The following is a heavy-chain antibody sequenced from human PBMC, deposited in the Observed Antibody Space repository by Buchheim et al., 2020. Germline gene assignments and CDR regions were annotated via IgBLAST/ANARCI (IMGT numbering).Heavy chain of an antibody. CDR3: ARGGRWQPGDY. D-gene: IGHD4-23*01. J-gene: IGHJ4*02. CDR1: GGSFTGYY. V-gene: IGHV4-34*01. CDR2: INHSGTT. Sequence: QVQLQQWGAGLLKPSETLSLTCAVYGGSFTGYYWSWIRQPPGKGLEWIGEINHSGTTNYNPSLKSRVTISLDKSKSQFSLKLTSVTAADTAVYYCARGGRWQPGDYWGQGTL.